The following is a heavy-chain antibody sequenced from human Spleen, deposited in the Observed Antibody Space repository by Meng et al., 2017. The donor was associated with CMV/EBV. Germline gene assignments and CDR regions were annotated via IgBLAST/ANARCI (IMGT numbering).Heavy chain of an antibody. D-gene: IGHD6-13*01. CDR1: GFTFSSYA. CDR3: ARGPAVVIAAAVGWFDP. J-gene: IGHJ5*02. Sequence: GESLKISCAAFGFTFSSYAMHWVRQAPGKGLEWVAVISYDGSNKYYADSVKGRFTISRDNSKNTLYLQMNSLRAEDTAVYYCARGPAVVIAAAVGWFDPWGQGTLVTVSS. V-gene: IGHV3-30-3*01. CDR2: ISYDGSNK.